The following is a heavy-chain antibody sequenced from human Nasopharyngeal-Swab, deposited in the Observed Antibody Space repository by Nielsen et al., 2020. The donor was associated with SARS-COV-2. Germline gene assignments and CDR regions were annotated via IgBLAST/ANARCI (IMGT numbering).Heavy chain of an antibody. J-gene: IGHJ4*02. CDR1: GFTFCSYG. V-gene: IGHV3-74*01. Sequence: GESLKIACAASGFTFCSYGMHCVRQAPGKGLVWVSGINRDGSSTSYADSVKGRFTISRDNAKITLYLQMNSLRAEDTAVYYCARALYSSGWYLDYWGQGTLVTVSS. D-gene: IGHD6-19*01. CDR2: INRDGSST. CDR3: ARALYSSGWYLDY.